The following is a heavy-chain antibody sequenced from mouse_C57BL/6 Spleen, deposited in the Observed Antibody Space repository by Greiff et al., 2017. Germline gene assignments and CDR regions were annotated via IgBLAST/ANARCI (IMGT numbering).Heavy chain of an antibody. Sequence: EVMLVESGGDLVKPGGSLKLSCAASGFTFSSYGMSWVRQTPDKRLEWVATISSGGSYTYYPDSVKGRFTISRDNAKNTLYLQMSSLKSEDTAMYYCARQGRSGYDYWGQGTTLTVSS. D-gene: IGHD3-1*01. V-gene: IGHV5-6*01. J-gene: IGHJ2*01. CDR3: ARQGRSGYDY. CDR1: GFTFSSYG. CDR2: ISSGGSYT.